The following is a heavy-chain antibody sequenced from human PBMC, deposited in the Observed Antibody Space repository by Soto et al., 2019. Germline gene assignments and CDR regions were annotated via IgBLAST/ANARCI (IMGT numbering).Heavy chain of an antibody. CDR2: IIPIFGTA. D-gene: IGHD1-7*01. J-gene: IGHJ4*02. Sequence: VASVKVSCKASGRTFSSYSISWVGQAPGLGLEWMGGIIPIFGTANYAQKFQGRVTITADESTSTAYMELSSLRSEDTAVYYCARDGHAGTTWGYWGQETLVTVSS. CDR1: GRTFSSYS. CDR3: ARDGHAGTTWGY. V-gene: IGHV1-69*13.